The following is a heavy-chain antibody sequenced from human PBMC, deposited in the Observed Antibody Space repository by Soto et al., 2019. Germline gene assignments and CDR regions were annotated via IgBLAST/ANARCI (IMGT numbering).Heavy chain of an antibody. D-gene: IGHD4-4*01. CDR1: SGSVSSGSYY. J-gene: IGHJ4*02. CDR2: IYNSRAT. Sequence: SETLSLTCTVSSGSVSSGSYYWSWIRQPPGKGLEWIGYIYNSRATSYNPFLKSRVSISVDTSKNQFSLKLSSVTAADTAVYYCARLHEALDFWGQGTLVTVSS. V-gene: IGHV4-61*01. CDR3: ARLHEALDF.